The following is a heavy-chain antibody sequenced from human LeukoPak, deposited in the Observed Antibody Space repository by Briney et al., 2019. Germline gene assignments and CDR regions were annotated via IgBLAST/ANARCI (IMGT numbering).Heavy chain of an antibody. J-gene: IGHJ6*02. D-gene: IGHD1-7*01. V-gene: IGHV1-8*01. CDR1: GYTFTSYD. Sequence: ASVKVSCKASGYTFTSYDINWVRQATGQGLEWMGWMNPSSGNTGYAQKFQGRVTMTRNTSISTAYMELSSLRSEDTAVYYCASSELYYYYYGMDVWGQGTTVTVSS. CDR3: ASSELYYYYYGMDV. CDR2: MNPSSGNT.